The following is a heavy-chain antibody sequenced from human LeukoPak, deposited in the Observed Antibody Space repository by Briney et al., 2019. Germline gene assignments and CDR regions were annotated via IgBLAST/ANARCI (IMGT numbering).Heavy chain of an antibody. CDR1: GYSFTSYW. CDR3: ARRSDLLSGRDAFDI. V-gene: IGHV5-51*01. CDR2: IYPGDPDT. Sequence: GESLKISCKGSGYSFTSYWIGWVRQMPGKGLEWMGIIYPGDPDTRYSPSFQGQVTISASKSITTAYLEWSSLKASDTAMYYCARRSDLLSGRDAFDIWGQGTMVTVSS. J-gene: IGHJ3*02. D-gene: IGHD3-3*01.